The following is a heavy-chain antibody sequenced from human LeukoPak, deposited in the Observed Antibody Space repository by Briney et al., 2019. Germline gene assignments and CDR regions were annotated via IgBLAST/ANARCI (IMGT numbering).Heavy chain of an antibody. V-gene: IGHV1-18*01. Sequence: AXVKVSCKASGYTFTSYGISWVRQAPGQGLEWMGWISAYNGNTNYAQKLQGRVTMTTDTSTSTAYMELRSLRSDDTAVYYCARDTPYCSSTSCYSDYWGQGTLVTVSS. CDR2: ISAYNGNT. D-gene: IGHD2-2*01. J-gene: IGHJ4*02. CDR3: ARDTPYCSSTSCYSDY. CDR1: GYTFTSYG.